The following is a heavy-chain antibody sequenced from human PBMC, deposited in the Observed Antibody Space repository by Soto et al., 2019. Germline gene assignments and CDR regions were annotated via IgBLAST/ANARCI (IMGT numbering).Heavy chain of an antibody. Sequence: SETLSLTCTVSGGSISSYYWSWIRQPPGKGLEWIGYIYYSGSTNYNPSLKSRVTISVDASKNQFSLKLNSVTAADTAVYYCARRYGGTFDYWGQGTLVTVSS. D-gene: IGHD2-15*01. CDR3: ARRYGGTFDY. CDR1: GGSISSYY. V-gene: IGHV4-59*08. J-gene: IGHJ4*02. CDR2: IYYSGST.